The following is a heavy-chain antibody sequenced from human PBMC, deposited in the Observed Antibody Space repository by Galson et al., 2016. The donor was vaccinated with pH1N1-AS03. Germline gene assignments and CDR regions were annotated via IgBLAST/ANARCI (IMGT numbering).Heavy chain of an antibody. CDR2: TYWRSKWYN. Sequence: CAISGDSVSSNIDAWNWIRQSPSGGLEWLGRTYWRSKWYNDYAVSVKGRITINPDTSKNQFSLQLNSVTPEDTAVYYCARGRYSAFDIWGQGAKVTISS. J-gene: IGHJ3*02. CDR1: GDSVSSNIDA. V-gene: IGHV6-1*01. D-gene: IGHD1-1*01. CDR3: ARGRYSAFDI.